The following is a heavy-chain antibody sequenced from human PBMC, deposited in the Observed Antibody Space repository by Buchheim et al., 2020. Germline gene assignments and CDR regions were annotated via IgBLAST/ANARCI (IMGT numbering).Heavy chain of an antibody. V-gene: IGHV4-61*02. CDR1: GGSISSGTYY. D-gene: IGHD1-1*01. CDR3: ARVATSDWDDHYFDY. J-gene: IGHJ4*02. Sequence: QVQLQESGPGLVKPSQTLSLTCTVSGGSISSGTYYWSWIRQPAGKGLEWIGRVYTSGSTNYNPSLKSRVTISLDTSKKQFSLRLSSVTAADTAVYYCARVATSDWDDHYFDYWGQGTL. CDR2: VYTSGST.